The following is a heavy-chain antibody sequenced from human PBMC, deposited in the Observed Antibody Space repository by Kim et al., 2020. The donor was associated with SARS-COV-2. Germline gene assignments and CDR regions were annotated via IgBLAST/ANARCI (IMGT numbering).Heavy chain of an antibody. CDR2: INPSGGST. D-gene: IGHD3-3*01. V-gene: IGHV1-46*01. CDR3: ARNEGITIFGVVIDYYYYYGMDV. J-gene: IGHJ6*02. CDR1: GYTFTSYY. Sequence: ASVKVSCKASGYTFTSYYMHWVRQAPGQGLEWMGIINPSGGSTSYAQKFQGRVTMTRDTSTSTVYMELSSLRSEDTAVYYCARNEGITIFGVVIDYYYYYGMDVWGQGTTVTVSS.